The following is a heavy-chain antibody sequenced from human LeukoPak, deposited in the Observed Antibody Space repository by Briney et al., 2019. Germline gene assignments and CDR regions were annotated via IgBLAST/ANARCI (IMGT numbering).Heavy chain of an antibody. J-gene: IGHJ4*02. CDR1: GFTFSRYE. V-gene: IGHV3-48*03. CDR2: ISSSGRTI. CDR3: AKDNGAYSSSWFFDY. D-gene: IGHD6-13*01. Sequence: GGSLRLSCAASGFTFSRYEMNWVRQAPGKGLEWISYISSSGRTIYYADSVKGRFTISRDNSKNTLYLQMNSLRAEDTAVYYCAKDNGAYSSSWFFDYWGQGTLVTVSS.